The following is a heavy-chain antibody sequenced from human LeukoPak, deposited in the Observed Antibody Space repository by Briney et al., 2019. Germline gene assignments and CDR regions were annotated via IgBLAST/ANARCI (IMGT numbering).Heavy chain of an antibody. CDR1: GGPISSYY. CDR3: ARMYSGTYGGIDY. Sequence: PSEPLSLTCTVFGGPISSYYWSWIRQPAGKGLEWIGRIYSSGSTNYNPSLKSRVTMSVDTSKSQFSLELTSVTAADTAVYYCARMYSGTYGGIDYWGQGTLVTVSS. D-gene: IGHD1-26*01. V-gene: IGHV4-4*07. J-gene: IGHJ4*02. CDR2: IYSSGST.